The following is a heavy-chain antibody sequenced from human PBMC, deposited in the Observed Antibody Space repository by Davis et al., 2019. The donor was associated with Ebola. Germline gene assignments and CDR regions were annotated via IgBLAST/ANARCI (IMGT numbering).Heavy chain of an antibody. D-gene: IGHD2-15*01. CDR3: ARVGYCSGGSCYHYYYGMDV. CDR1: GGSISNYY. V-gene: IGHV4-59*01. CDR2: IYYSGNT. Sequence: SETLSLTCTVSGGSISNYYWSWIRQPPGKGLEWVGYIYYSGNTNSNPSLKSRVTISVDTSKNQFSLKLSTVTAADTAVYYCARVGYCSGGSCYHYYYGMDVWGQGTTVTVSS. J-gene: IGHJ6*02.